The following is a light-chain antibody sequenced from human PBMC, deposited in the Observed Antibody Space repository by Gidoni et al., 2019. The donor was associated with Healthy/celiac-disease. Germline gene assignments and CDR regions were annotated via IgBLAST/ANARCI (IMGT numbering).Light chain of an antibody. J-gene: IGKJ4*01. CDR3: QQLSSYPLT. Sequence: DIQLTQSPSFLSASVGDRVTITCRASQGISSYLAWYQQKPGKAPKLLIYAASSLQSGVPSMFSGSGSGAEFTLTISSLHPEDFATYYCQQLSSYPLTFGGGTKLEIK. CDR2: AAS. CDR1: QGISSY. V-gene: IGKV1-9*01.